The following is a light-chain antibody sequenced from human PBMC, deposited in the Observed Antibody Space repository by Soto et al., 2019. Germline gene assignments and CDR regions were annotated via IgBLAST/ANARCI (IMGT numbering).Light chain of an antibody. CDR2: AES. V-gene: IGKV1-39*01. J-gene: IGKJ1*01. CDR3: QQSYSSPPT. CDR1: QSISNH. Sequence: DIQMTQSPSSLSASVEDIVIITCRASQSISNHLNWYQQKPGKAPKILIFAESSLQSGVPSRFSGSRSGPDLNLTISSLQPEDFATYYCQQSYSSPPTCGQGTKVDIK.